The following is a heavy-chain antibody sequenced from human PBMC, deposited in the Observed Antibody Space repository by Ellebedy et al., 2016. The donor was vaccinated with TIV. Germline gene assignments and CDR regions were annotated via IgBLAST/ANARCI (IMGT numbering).Heavy chain of an antibody. Sequence: AASVKVSCKASGGTFSSYTFNWVRQAPGQGLEWMGGIIPLIGTANYARKFQGRVTITADESTSTAYMELSSLRSGDTAIYYSARDGGYCGGDCFSYFDYWGQGTLVTVSS. D-gene: IGHD2-21*02. V-gene: IGHV1-69*13. J-gene: IGHJ4*02. CDR2: IIPLIGTA. CDR1: GGTFSSYT. CDR3: ARDGGYCGGDCFSYFDY.